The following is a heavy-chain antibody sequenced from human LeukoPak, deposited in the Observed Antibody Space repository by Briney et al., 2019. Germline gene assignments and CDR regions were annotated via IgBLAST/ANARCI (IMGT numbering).Heavy chain of an antibody. CDR3: ARVPITMVRGVIISDAFDI. V-gene: IGHV3-23*01. D-gene: IGHD3-10*01. Sequence: GGSLRLSCAASGFTFSSYAMNWVRQAPGKGLEWVSVIRGSGGGSYYGDSVKGRFTISRDNSKNTLYLQMNSLRAEDTAVYYCARVPITMVRGVIISDAFDIWGQGTMVTVSS. CDR1: GFTFSSYA. J-gene: IGHJ3*02. CDR2: IRGSGGGS.